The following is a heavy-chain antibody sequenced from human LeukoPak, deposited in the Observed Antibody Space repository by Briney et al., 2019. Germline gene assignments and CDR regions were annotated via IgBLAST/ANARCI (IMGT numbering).Heavy chain of an antibody. J-gene: IGHJ4*02. CDR2: ISWNSGSI. V-gene: IGHV3-9*01. CDR1: GFTFDDYA. CDR3: AKGGYYYILTGYYQFDY. Sequence: GGSLRLSCAASGFTFDDYAMHWVRQAPGKGLEWVSGISWNSGSIGYADSVKGRFTISRDNAKNSPYLQMNSLRAEDTALYYCAKGGYYYILTGYYQFDYWGQGTLVTVSS. D-gene: IGHD3-9*01.